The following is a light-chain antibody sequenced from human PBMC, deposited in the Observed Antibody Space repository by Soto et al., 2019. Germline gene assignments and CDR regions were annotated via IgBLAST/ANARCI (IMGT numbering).Light chain of an antibody. CDR2: DAS. J-gene: IGKJ1*01. V-gene: IGKV3-11*01. CDR3: QQRGNWPVT. CDR1: QSVGSS. Sequence: EIVLTQSPATLSLSPGEIATLSCRASQSVGSSFAWYQQKPGQAPRLLIYDASNRATGIPARFSGSGSGTDVTLTISSLEPDDFAVYYCQQRGNWPVTFGQGTRVDIK.